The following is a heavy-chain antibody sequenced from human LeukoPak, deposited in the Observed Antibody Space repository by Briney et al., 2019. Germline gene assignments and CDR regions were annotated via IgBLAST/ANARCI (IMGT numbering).Heavy chain of an antibody. CDR2: INPNSGGT. Sequence: GASVKVSCKASGYTFTGYHMHWVRQAPGQGLEWMGWINPNSGGTNYAQKFQGRVTMTRDTSISTAYMELSRLRSDDTAVYYCARVLKSIAAAGRTLDYWGQGTLVTVSS. CDR3: ARVLKSIAAAGRTLDY. CDR1: GYTFTGYH. V-gene: IGHV1-2*02. J-gene: IGHJ4*02. D-gene: IGHD6-13*01.